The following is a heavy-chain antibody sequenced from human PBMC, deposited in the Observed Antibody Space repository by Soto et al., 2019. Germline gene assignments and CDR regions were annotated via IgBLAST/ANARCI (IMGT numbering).Heavy chain of an antibody. CDR1: GGSFSDYY. J-gene: IGHJ6*02. D-gene: IGHD4-17*01. Sequence: SETLSLTCAVYGGSFSDYYWSWIRQPPGKGLEWIGEINHSGTTNYNPSLKSRVTTSVDTSKKQFSLKLTSVTAVDTAVYYCARVTRGDYLLAFSLRGMDVWGQGTPVTVSS. V-gene: IGHV4-34*01. CDR3: ARVTRGDYLLAFSLRGMDV. CDR2: INHSGTT.